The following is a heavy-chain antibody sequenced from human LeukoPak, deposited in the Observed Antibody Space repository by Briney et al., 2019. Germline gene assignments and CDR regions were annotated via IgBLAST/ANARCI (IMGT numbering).Heavy chain of an antibody. D-gene: IGHD3-3*01. CDR2: IIPIFGTA. J-gene: IGHJ6*02. CDR3: ARSTPPPQSGDFWSGYYSLTYYYYGMDV. CDR1: GGTFISYA. V-gene: IGHV1-69*13. Sequence: GASVKVSCKASGGTFISYAISWVRQAPGQGLEWMGGIIPIFGTANYAQKFQGRVTITVDESTSTAYMELSSLRSEDTAVYYCARSTPPPQSGDFWSGYYSLTYYYYGMDVWGQGTTVTVSS.